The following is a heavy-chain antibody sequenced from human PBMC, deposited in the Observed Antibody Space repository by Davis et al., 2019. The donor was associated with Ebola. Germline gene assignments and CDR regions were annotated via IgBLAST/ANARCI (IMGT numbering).Heavy chain of an antibody. CDR2: INHSGST. Sequence: MPSETLSLTCAVYGGSFSGYYWTWIRQPPRKGLEWIGEINHSGSTNCNPSLKSRVTISVDKSKNQFSLKLSSVTAADTAVYYCARGRNYGSYYFDYWGQGTLVTVSS. CDR3: ARGRNYGSYYFDY. CDR1: GGSFSGYY. V-gene: IGHV4-34*01. D-gene: IGHD1-7*01. J-gene: IGHJ4*02.